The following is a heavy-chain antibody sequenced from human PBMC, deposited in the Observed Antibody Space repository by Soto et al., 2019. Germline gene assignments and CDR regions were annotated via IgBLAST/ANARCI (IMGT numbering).Heavy chain of an antibody. D-gene: IGHD3-10*01. V-gene: IGHV3-30*18. CDR2: ISNDGSEQ. Sequence: QGQLVESGGGVVQPRRSLRLSCAVSGFTFSRSGMHWVRQGPGKGLEWVAVISNDGSEQYYAESVKGRFTISRDNSKNTRYLQMNSLSAEDTAVYYCAKDRGSYGKLHWYLDLWGRGTLVSVSS. CDR3: AKDRGSYGKLHWYLDL. J-gene: IGHJ2*01. CDR1: GFTFSRSG.